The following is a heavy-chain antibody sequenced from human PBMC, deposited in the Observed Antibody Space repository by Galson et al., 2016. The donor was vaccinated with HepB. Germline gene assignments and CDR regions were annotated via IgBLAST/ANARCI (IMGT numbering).Heavy chain of an antibody. CDR3: ARDRQYHFWTCYYTGYYLDY. Sequence: SVKVSCKASGYSFTTYGISWVRQAPGEGLEWMGWISAYNGNTNYAQKFQDRVTISTDTSTNTVYMEVRSLRSEDTAVYYCARDRQYHFWTCYYTGYYLDYWGPGTLLTVSS. CDR2: ISAYNGNT. J-gene: IGHJ4*02. V-gene: IGHV1-18*01. CDR1: GYSFTTYG. D-gene: IGHD3/OR15-3a*01.